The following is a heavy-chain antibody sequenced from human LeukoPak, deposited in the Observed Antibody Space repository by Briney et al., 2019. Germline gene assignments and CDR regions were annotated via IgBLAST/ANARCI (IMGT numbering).Heavy chain of an antibody. CDR1: GYTFTGYY. V-gene: IGHV1-2*02. CDR2: INPNSGDT. D-gene: IGHD3-22*01. Sequence: ASVKVSCKASGYTFTGYYMHWVRQAPGQGLEWMGWINPNSGDTNYAQKFQGRVTMTRDTSISTAYMELSRLRSDDTAVYYCVRVGRYYDSSGYYLNYWGQGTLVTVSS. J-gene: IGHJ4*02. CDR3: VRVGRYYDSSGYYLNY.